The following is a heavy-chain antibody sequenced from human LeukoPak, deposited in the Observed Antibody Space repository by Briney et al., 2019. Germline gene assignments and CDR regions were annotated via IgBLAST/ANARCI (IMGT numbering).Heavy chain of an antibody. Sequence: TSETLSLTCTVSGGSISSSTYYWGWIRQPPGKGLEWIGSIYYSGNTYYNPSLRSRVTISVDTSKNQFSLKLTSVTAADTAVYYCARLGQPAFDYWGQGTLLTVSS. CDR3: ARLGQPAFDY. J-gene: IGHJ4*02. CDR2: IYYSGNT. V-gene: IGHV4-39*07. CDR1: GGSISSSTYY. D-gene: IGHD7-27*01.